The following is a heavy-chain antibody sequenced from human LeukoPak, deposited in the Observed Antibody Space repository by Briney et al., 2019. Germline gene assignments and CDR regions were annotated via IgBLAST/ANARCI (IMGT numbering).Heavy chain of an antibody. Sequence: PGGSLRLSCAASVFTFSIYWLTWVRQAPGKGLEWVANIKQDGSEKHYVDSVKGRLTISRDNAKRSLYLQMNSLRAEDTAVFYCARGVDYHYYYYMDFWGKGTTVTVSS. CDR3: ARGVDYHYYYYMDF. CDR2: IKQDGSEK. V-gene: IGHV3-7*01. CDR1: VFTFSIYW. J-gene: IGHJ6*03.